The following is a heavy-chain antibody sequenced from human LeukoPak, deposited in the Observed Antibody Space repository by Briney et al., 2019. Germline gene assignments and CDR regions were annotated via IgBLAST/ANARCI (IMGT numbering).Heavy chain of an antibody. CDR3: ARVGPGYAFDI. J-gene: IGHJ3*02. D-gene: IGHD2-15*01. Sequence: GGSLRLSCAASGFTFSSYWMSWVRQAPGKGLEWVANIKQDGSEKDYVDSVKGRFTISRDNAKNSLYLQMNSLRAEDTAVYYCARVGPGYAFDIWGQGTMVTVSS. V-gene: IGHV3-7*01. CDR1: GFTFSSYW. CDR2: IKQDGSEK.